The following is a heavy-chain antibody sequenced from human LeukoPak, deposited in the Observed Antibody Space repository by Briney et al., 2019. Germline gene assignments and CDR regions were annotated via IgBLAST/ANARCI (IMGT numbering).Heavy chain of an antibody. CDR1: GFTLSDLY. Sequence: GGSLRLSCAVSGFTLSDLYMDWVRQAPGKGLEWVGRTRNKARSYTTEYAASVKGRFTISRDDSKNSLFLQMNSLRAEDTAVYYCAKPYYYDSSGYSAALDYWGQGTLVTVSS. D-gene: IGHD3-22*01. CDR3: AKPYYYDSSGYSAALDY. J-gene: IGHJ4*02. CDR2: TRNKARSYTT. V-gene: IGHV3-72*01.